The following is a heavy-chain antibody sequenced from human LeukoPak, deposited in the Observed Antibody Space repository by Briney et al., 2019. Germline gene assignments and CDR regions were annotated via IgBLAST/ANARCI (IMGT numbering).Heavy chain of an antibody. Sequence: PSETLSLTCIVSGVSISSYYWSWTRQPPGKGLEWIGHIYKDGSTNYNPSLKSRVTISADTSKKHFSLKMNSVTAADTAVYYCASDQNSNNWYYFWGQGTLVTVSS. CDR2: IYKDGST. CDR3: ASDQNSNNWYYF. CDR1: GVSISSYY. J-gene: IGHJ5*01. D-gene: IGHD2/OR15-2a*01. V-gene: IGHV4-59*01.